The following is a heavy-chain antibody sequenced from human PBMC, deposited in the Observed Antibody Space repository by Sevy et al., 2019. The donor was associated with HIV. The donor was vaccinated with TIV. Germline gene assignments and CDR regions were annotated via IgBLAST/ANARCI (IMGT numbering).Heavy chain of an antibody. CDR1: GFTFSNYG. D-gene: IGHD6-19*01. CDR2: IFSDGNYQ. CDR3: ARENGSGWYVDS. Sequence: GGSLRLSCSTFGFTFSNYGMHWVRQAPGRGLEWVAAIFSDGNYQYYADSVKGRVTISRDNSKNTLYLQMSSLRADDTAMYYCARENGSGWYVDSWGRGTLVTVSS. V-gene: IGHV3-33*08. J-gene: IGHJ4*02.